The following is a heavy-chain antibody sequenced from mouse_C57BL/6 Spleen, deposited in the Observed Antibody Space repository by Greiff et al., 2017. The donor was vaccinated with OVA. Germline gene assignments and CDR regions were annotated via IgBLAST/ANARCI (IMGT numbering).Heavy chain of an antibody. Sequence: QVQLQQSGPGLVQPSQSLSITCTVSGFSLTSYGVHWVRQSPGKGLEWLGVIWSGGSTDYNAAFISRLSISKDNSKSQVFFRMNSLQADDTAIDYCARNHPLPRGAMDYWGQGTSVTVSS. CDR2: IWSGGST. J-gene: IGHJ4*01. CDR3: ARNHPLPRGAMDY. D-gene: IGHD2-1*01. CDR1: GFSLTSYG. V-gene: IGHV2-2*01.